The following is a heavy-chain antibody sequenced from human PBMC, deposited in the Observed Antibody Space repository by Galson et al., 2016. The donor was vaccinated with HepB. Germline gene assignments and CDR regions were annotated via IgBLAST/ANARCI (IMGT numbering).Heavy chain of an antibody. J-gene: IGHJ4*02. CDR1: GYTFTRYY. CDR3: ARDGAYSGSYLDYFDY. Sequence: SVKVSCKASGYTFTRYYMHWVRQAPGQGLEWMGIIDPSGGSTNNALKFQGRVTLTRDTSTSTVYMELSSLRSEDTDVYYCARDGAYSGSYLDYFDYWGQGTLVTVSS. CDR2: IDPSGGST. V-gene: IGHV1-46*01. D-gene: IGHD1-26*01.